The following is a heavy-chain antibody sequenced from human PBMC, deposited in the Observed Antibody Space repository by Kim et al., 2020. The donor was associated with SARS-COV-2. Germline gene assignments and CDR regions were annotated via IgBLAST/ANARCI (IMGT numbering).Heavy chain of an antibody. D-gene: IGHD4-17*01. CDR3: ARSTRDYANDYYGMDV. V-gene: IGHV1-69*06. CDR1: GGTFSSYA. J-gene: IGHJ6*02. CDR2: IIPIFGTA. Sequence: SVKVSCKASGGTFSSYAISWVRQAPGQGLEWMGGIIPIFGTANYAQKFQGRVTITADKSTSTAYMELSSLRSEDTAVYYCARSTRDYANDYYGMDVWGQGTTVTVSS.